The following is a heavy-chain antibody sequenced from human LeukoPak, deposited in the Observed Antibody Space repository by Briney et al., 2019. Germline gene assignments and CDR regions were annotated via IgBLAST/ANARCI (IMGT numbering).Heavy chain of an antibody. CDR1: GFTFSGSA. CDR2: IRSKADSYTT. V-gene: IGHV3-73*01. D-gene: IGHD6-13*01. Sequence: GGSLRLSCAASGFTFSGSAMHWVRQASGKGLEWLGRIRSKADSYTTAYAASVRGRFIVSIDDSKNTAYLQMNGLKTEDTAVYYCRAAAELNDYWGQGTLVTVSS. CDR3: RAAAELNDY. J-gene: IGHJ4*02.